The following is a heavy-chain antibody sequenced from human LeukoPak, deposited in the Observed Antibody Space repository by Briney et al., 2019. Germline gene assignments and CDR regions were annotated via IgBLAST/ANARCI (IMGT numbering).Heavy chain of an antibody. D-gene: IGHD6-19*01. V-gene: IGHV1-8*01. J-gene: IGHJ4*02. CDR2: MNPNSDNT. Sequence: ASVKVSCKASGYTFTSFDINWVRQATGQGLQWMGWMNPNSDNTAYAQKFQGRVSMTWNTSISTPYMELSSLRSEDTAVYYCARRGAGTHFDYWGQGTLVTVSS. CDR1: GYTFTSFD. CDR3: ARRGAGTHFDY.